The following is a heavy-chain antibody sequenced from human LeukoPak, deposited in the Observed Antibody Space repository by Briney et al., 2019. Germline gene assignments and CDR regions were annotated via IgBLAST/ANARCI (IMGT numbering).Heavy chain of an antibody. Sequence: PGGSLRLSCAASGFTFTSYWMHWVRQAPGKGLVWLSRINTDGTITSYADSLEGRFTISRDNAKNTVYLQMNSLRTEDTAVYYCARETYAAAAGWIWYYYYYGMDVWGQGTTVTVSS. V-gene: IGHV3-74*01. CDR2: INTDGTIT. CDR1: GFTFTSYW. CDR3: ARETYAAAAGWIWYYYYYGMDV. D-gene: IGHD6-13*01. J-gene: IGHJ6*02.